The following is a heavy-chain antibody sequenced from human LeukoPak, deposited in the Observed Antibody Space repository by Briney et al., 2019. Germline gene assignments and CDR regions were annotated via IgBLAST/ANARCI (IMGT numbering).Heavy chain of an antibody. Sequence: PSEPLSLTCTVSGDSIRSYHWSWLRQPPGKGLEWIGHIHYSGRTNYNPSLRSRVTISVDTSKNQFSLKLTSVTAADTAVYYCARERGNLRGDAFDIWGQGTMVTVSS. CDR2: IHYSGRT. D-gene: IGHD3-10*01. J-gene: IGHJ3*02. CDR1: GDSIRSYH. CDR3: ARERGNLRGDAFDI. V-gene: IGHV4-59*12.